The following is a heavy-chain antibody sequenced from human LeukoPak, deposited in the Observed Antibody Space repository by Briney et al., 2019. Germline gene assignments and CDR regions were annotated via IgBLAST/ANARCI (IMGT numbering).Heavy chain of an antibody. J-gene: IGHJ6*02. CDR2: ISSSSSYI. D-gene: IGHD6-13*01. CDR3: ASAKYSSSWYSRRGYYYYGMDV. Sequence: NPGGSLRLSCAASGFTFSSYSMNWVRQAPGKGLEWVSSISSSSSYIYYADSVKGRFTISRDNAKNSLYLQMNSLRAEDTAVYYCASAKYSSSWYSRRGYYYYGMDVWGQGTTVTVSS. V-gene: IGHV3-21*01. CDR1: GFTFSSYS.